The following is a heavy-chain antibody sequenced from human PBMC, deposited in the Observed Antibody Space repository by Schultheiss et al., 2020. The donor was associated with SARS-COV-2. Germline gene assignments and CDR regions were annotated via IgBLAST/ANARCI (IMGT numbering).Heavy chain of an antibody. V-gene: IGHV4-4*02. Sequence: SETLSLTCAVSGGSISSSNWWSWVRQPPGKGLEWIGEINHSGSTKYNPSLRSRVTISVDTSKNQFSLKLSSVTAADTAVYYCARNVYGMDVWGQGTTVTVSS. CDR1: GGSISSSNW. CDR3: ARNVYGMDV. CDR2: INHSGST. J-gene: IGHJ6*02.